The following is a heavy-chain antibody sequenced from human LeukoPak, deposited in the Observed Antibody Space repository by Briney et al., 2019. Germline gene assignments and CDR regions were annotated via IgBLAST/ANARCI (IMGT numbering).Heavy chain of an antibody. CDR1: GFTFSDNA. CDR2: LSYGGTNK. Sequence: PGRSLRLSCAASGFTFSDNAMHWVRQAPGKGLEWVAVLSYGGTNKYYADSVRGRFTISRDNSKNTMFLQMNSLRAEDTAVYHCARDRSGYANDAFYFWGQGTMVTVSS. CDR3: ARDRSGYANDAFYF. D-gene: IGHD3-3*01. V-gene: IGHV3-30-3*01. J-gene: IGHJ3*01.